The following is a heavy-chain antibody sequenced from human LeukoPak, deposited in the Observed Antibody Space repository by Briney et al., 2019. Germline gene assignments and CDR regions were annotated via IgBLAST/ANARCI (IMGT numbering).Heavy chain of an antibody. CDR2: IYASGST. Sequence: PSETLSLTCTVSGASISSNYWSWIRQPAGKGLEWIGRIYASGSTKFHPSLRSRVTMSVDTSKNQFSLKLSSVTAADTAVYYCASVRSFYDSDVYYYYGDYFDYWGQGTLVTVSS. CDR3: ASVRSFYDSDVYYYYGDYFDY. D-gene: IGHD3-22*01. J-gene: IGHJ4*02. CDR1: GASISSNY. V-gene: IGHV4-4*07.